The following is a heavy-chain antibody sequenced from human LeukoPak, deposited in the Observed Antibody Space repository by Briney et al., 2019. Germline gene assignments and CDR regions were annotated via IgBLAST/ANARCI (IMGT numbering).Heavy chain of an antibody. CDR2: IYYSGST. CDR1: GGSISSHY. D-gene: IGHD3-10*01. Sequence: MASETLSLTCTVSGGSISSHYWSWIRQPPGKGLEWIGYIYYSGSTNYNPSLKSRVTISVDTSKNQFSLKLSSVTAADTAVYYCARDRGITPLGWFDPWGQGTLVTVSS. V-gene: IGHV4-59*11. J-gene: IGHJ5*02. CDR3: ARDRGITPLGWFDP.